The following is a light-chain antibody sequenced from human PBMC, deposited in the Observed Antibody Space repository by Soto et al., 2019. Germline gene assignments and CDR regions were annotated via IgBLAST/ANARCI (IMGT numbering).Light chain of an antibody. Sequence: AIQLTQSPSSLSASVGDRVTITCRASQGISSALAWYQQKPGKAPKLLIYDASTLESGVPSRFSGSGSGTDFTLTISRMQTEALPIYYCQQFNNYPITFGHGTRLEIK. V-gene: IGKV1D-13*01. CDR2: DAS. CDR3: QQFNNYPIT. CDR1: QGISSA. J-gene: IGKJ5*01.